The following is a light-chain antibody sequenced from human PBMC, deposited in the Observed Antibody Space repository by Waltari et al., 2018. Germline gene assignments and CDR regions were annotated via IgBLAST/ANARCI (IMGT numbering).Light chain of an antibody. V-gene: IGKV3-15*01. J-gene: IGKJ2*01. Sequence: EIVMTQSPATLSVSPGERATLSCRASESISSNLAWYQQKHGQAPRLLIYDASTRATGIPARFSGSESGTEVNHTISSLQYEDFAVYYGEQYTARPIDKFGQGTKLEIK. CDR1: ESISSN. CDR2: DAS. CDR3: EQYTARPIDK.